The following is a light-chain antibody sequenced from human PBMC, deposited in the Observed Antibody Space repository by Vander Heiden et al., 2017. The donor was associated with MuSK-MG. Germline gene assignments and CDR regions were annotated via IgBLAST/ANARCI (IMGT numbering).Light chain of an antibody. J-gene: IGKJ5*01. CDR2: DAS. CDR1: QDISNY. CDR3: QQYYNLLIT. V-gene: IGKV1-33*01. Sequence: DIQMTQSPSSLSASVGDRVTITCQASQDISNYLNWYQQKPGKAPKLLIYDASNLETGVPSKFSGSGSGTDFTFTISSLQPEDFATYYCQQYYNLLITFGQGTQLEIK.